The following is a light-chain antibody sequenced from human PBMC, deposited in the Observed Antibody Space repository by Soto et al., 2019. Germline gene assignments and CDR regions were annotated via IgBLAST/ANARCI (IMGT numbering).Light chain of an antibody. CDR1: QSVSSSY. Sequence: EIVLTQSPGTLSLSPGERATLSCRASQSVSSSYLAWYQQKPGQAPRLLMYGASSRATGIPDRFSGSESGTDFTLTISRLEPEDFAVYYCQHYGGSPYTFGQGTKLEIK. CDR2: GAS. CDR3: QHYGGSPYT. V-gene: IGKV3-20*01. J-gene: IGKJ2*01.